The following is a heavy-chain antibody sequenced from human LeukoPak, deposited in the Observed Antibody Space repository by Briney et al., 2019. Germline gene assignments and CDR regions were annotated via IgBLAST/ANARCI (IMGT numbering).Heavy chain of an antibody. D-gene: IGHD2-2*01. V-gene: IGHV1-18*01. J-gene: IGHJ6*03. CDR3: ARVVVVPAAIGYYYYYMDV. CDR2: ISAYNGNT. Sequence: ASVKVSCKASGYTFTSYGISWVRQAPGQALEGMGWISAYNGNTNYAQKLQGRVTMTTDTSTSTAYMELRSLRSDDTAVYYCARVVVVPAAIGYYYYYMDVWGKGTTVTVSS. CDR1: GYTFTSYG.